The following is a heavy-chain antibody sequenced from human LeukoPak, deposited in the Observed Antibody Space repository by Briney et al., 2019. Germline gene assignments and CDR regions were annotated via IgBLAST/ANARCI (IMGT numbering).Heavy chain of an antibody. Sequence: PGGSLRLSCAASAFTFSSYDMNWVGQAPGKGLEWVSYISSSGSTIYYADSVKGRFTISRDNAKNSLYLQMNSLRAEDTAVYYCVRDVTGSGWYWGQGTLVTVSS. CDR1: AFTFSSYD. V-gene: IGHV3-48*03. CDR2: ISSSGSTI. D-gene: IGHD6-19*01. CDR3: VRDVTGSGWY. J-gene: IGHJ4*02.